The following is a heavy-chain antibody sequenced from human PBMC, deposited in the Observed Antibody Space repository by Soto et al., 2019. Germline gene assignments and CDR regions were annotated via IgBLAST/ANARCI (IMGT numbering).Heavy chain of an antibody. J-gene: IGHJ4*02. V-gene: IGHV3-9*01. D-gene: IGHD1-26*01. CDR2: ISWNSHSI. Sequence: EVLLVESGGAWVQPGRSLRLSCAASGFTFEDHGMHWVRQVPGKGLEWVSGISWNSHSIGYAESVKGRFTISRANAKNSLYLQMHSLSAEDTAFYYWARTSLTDWEQLTLGLDYWGQGTLVTVSS. CDR1: GFTFEDHG. CDR3: ARTSLTDWEQLTLGLDY.